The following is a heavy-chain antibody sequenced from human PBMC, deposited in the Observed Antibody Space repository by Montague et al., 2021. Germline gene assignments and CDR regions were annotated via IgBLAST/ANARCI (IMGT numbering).Heavy chain of an antibody. CDR3: ARDPRWEYDAFDI. CDR2: ISYDGSNK. J-gene: IGHJ3*02. D-gene: IGHD1-26*01. V-gene: IGHV3-30*04. Sequence: FRRLSCAASGFPFSSYAMHWVRQAPGKGLEWVAVISYDGSNKYYADSVKGRFTISRDNSKNTLYLQMNSLRAEDTALFYCARDPRWEYDAFDIWGQGTMVTVSS. CDR1: GFPFSSYA.